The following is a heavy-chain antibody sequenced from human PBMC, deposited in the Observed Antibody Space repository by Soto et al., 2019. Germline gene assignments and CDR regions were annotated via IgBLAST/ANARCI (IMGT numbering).Heavy chain of an antibody. CDR1: GFTFSSYA. CDR2: ISGSGGST. D-gene: IGHD6-13*01. J-gene: IGHJ4*02. CDR3: ATPRAPRNAAATGFDY. V-gene: IGHV3-23*01. Sequence: GGSLRLSCAASGFTFSSYAMSWVRQAPGKGLEWVSAISGSGGSTYYADSVKGRFTISRGNSKNTLYLQMNSLRAEDTAVYYCATPRAPRNAAATGFDYWGQGTLVTVSP.